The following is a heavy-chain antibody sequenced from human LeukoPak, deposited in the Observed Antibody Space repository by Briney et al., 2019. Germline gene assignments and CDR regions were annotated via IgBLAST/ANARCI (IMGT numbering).Heavy chain of an antibody. V-gene: IGHV4-59*08. D-gene: IGHD6-19*01. CDR3: ARHASSGWSYYFDY. CDR2: IYYSGST. CDR1: GGSISSYY. Sequence: SETLSLTCTVSGGSISSYYWSWIRQPPGKGLEWIGYIYYSGSTNYDPSLKSRVTISVDTSKNQFSLKLSSVTAADTAVYYCARHASSGWSYYFDYWGQGTLVTVSS. J-gene: IGHJ4*02.